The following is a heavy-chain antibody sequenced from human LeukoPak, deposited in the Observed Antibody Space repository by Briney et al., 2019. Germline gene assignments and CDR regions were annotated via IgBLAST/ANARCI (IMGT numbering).Heavy chain of an antibody. CDR1: GGTFSSYA. D-gene: IGHD2-2*01. CDR2: IIPIFGTA. Sequence: SVKVSCKASGGTFSSYAISWVRQAPGQGLEWMGGIIPIFGTANYARKFQGRVTITADESTSTAYMELSSLRSEDTAVYYCAREYCSSTSCNSDWFDPWGQGTLVTVSS. V-gene: IGHV1-69*01. CDR3: AREYCSSTSCNSDWFDP. J-gene: IGHJ5*02.